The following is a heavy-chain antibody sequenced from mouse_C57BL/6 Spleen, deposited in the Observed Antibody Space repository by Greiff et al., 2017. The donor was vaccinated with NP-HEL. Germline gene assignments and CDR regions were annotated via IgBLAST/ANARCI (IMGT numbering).Heavy chain of an antibody. Sequence: QVQLQQSGAELVMPGASVKLSCKASGYTFTSYWMHWVKQRPGQGLEWIGEIDPSDSYSNYNQKFKGKSTLTVDKSSSTAYMQLSSLTSEDSAVYYCALVAQNYWGQGTTLTVSS. D-gene: IGHD1-1*01. CDR2: IDPSDSYS. CDR3: ALVAQNY. J-gene: IGHJ2*01. CDR1: GYTFTSYW. V-gene: IGHV1-69*01.